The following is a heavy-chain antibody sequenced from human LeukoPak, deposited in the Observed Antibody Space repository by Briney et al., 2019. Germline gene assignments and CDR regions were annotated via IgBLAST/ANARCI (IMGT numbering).Heavy chain of an antibody. CDR3: TRDQGMVPSAGDY. J-gene: IGHJ4*02. V-gene: IGHV3-49*04. D-gene: IGHD2-8*01. CDR1: GFTFGDYA. Sequence: GGSLRLSCTASGFTFGDYAMSWVRQEPGKGLEWVGFIRSKAYGGTTEYAASVKGRFTISRDDSKSIAYLQMNSLKTEDTAVYYCTRDQGMVPSAGDYWGQGTLVTVSS. CDR2: IRSKAYGGTT.